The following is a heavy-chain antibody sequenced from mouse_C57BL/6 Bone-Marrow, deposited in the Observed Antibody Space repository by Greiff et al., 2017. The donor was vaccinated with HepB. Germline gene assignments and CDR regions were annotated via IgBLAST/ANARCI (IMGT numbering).Heavy chain of an antibody. D-gene: IGHD2-1*01. V-gene: IGHV1-76*01. CDR3: ARGGGNYDLAWFAY. CDR2: IYPGSGNT. CDR1: GYTFTDYY. Sequence: VKVVESGAELVRPGASVKLSCKASGYTFTDYYINWVKQRPGQGLEWIARIYPGSGNTYYNEKFKGKATLTAEKSSSTAYMQLSSLTSEDSAVYFCARGGGNYDLAWFAYWGQGTLVTVSA. J-gene: IGHJ3*01.